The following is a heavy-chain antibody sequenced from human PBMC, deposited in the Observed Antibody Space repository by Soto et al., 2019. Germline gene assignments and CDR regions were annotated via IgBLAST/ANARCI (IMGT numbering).Heavy chain of an antibody. Sequence: GSLRLSCTASGFTVSSNYMSWVRQTPGKGLEWVSVIYGGGTTYYADSVKGRFTISRDNSKNTLFLQMDSLRVDDTAMYYCARGWQLDPFDYWGQGTLVTAPQ. CDR1: GFTVSSNY. V-gene: IGHV3-53*01. CDR3: ARGWQLDPFDY. J-gene: IGHJ4*02. CDR2: IYGGGTT. D-gene: IGHD1-1*01.